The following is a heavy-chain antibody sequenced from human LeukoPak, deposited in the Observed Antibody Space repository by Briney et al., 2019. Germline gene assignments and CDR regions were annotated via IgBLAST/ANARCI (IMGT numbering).Heavy chain of an antibody. J-gene: IGHJ3*02. CDR1: GGSFSGYC. Sequence: SETLSLTCGVYGGSFSGYCWSWIRQSPGKGLEWIGEINHGGSTNYNPSLKSRVTISVDTSKSQFSLKLSSVTAADTAVYYCASAMIGVPDDAFDIWGQGTMVTVSS. V-gene: IGHV4-34*01. CDR2: INHGGST. CDR3: ASAMIGVPDDAFDI. D-gene: IGHD3-22*01.